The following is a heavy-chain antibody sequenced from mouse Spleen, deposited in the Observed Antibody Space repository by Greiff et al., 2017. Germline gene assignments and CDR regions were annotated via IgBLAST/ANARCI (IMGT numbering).Heavy chain of an antibody. Sequence: EVNVVESGGGLVKPGGSLKLSCAASGFTFSSYAMSWVRQTPEKRLEWVATISDGGSYTYYPDNVKGRFTISRDNAKNNLYLQISHLKSEDTAMYYCARDLGLAYWGQGTLVTVSA. V-gene: IGHV5-4*01. D-gene: IGHD4-1*01. CDR3: ARDLGLAY. CDR2: ISDGGSYT. CDR1: GFTFSSYA. J-gene: IGHJ3*01.